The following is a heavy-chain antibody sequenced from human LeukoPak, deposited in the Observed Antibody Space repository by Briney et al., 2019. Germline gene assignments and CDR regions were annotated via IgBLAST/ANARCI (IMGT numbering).Heavy chain of an antibody. D-gene: IGHD3-10*01. J-gene: IGHJ4*02. Sequence: GRSLRLSGAASGFTFDDYAMHWVRKAPGKGLEWVSGISWNSGSIGYADSVKGRFTISRDNAKNSLYLQMTSLRAEDTALYYCAKDRVPFNYYGSGVGVDYWGQGTLVTVSS. V-gene: IGHV3-9*01. CDR2: ISWNSGSI. CDR1: GFTFDDYA. CDR3: AKDRVPFNYYGSGVGVDY.